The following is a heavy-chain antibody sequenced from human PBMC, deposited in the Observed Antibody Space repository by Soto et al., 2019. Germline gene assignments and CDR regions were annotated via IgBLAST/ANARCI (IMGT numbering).Heavy chain of an antibody. J-gene: IGHJ5*02. CDR1: GGSISSAGYS. V-gene: IGHV4-31*03. D-gene: IGHD6-19*01. Sequence: PSETMSLPCTVSGGSISSAGYSWSCIRQHPGKAREWIGYIYYSGSTYYNPSLKSRVTISVDTSKNQFSLRLSSVTAADTAVYYCARALYSSGWYSWFDPWGQGTLVTVSS. CDR2: IYYSGST. CDR3: ARALYSSGWYSWFDP.